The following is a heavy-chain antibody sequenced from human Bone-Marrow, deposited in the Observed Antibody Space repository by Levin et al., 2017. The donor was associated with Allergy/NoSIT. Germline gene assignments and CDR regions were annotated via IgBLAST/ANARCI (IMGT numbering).Heavy chain of an antibody. J-gene: IGHJ5*01. CDR2: SYYSGTA. D-gene: IGHD2-8*02. Sequence: SETLSLTCTVSGDSISSGHYYWSWIRQPPGKGLEWIGHSYYSGTAYYNPSLTSRLTISVDTSQHQFSLKLSSVTAADTAVYYCARVRNAGGRGWFDSWGQGTLVTVSS. V-gene: IGHV4-31*03. CDR1: GDSISSGHYY. CDR3: ARVRNAGGRGWFDS.